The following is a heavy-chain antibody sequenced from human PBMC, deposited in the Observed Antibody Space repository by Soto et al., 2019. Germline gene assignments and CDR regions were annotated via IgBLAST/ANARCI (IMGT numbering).Heavy chain of an antibody. D-gene: IGHD4-17*01. Sequence: EVQLVESGGGLVQSGGSLRLSCAASGFTFSSYWMHWVRQAPGKGLVWVSRFYSDGSATTYADSVKGRFTISRDNAEKTLYMHMNSLRGDDTAVYYCARGSYGGFDYWGQGTLVTVSS. CDR2: FYSDGSAT. V-gene: IGHV3-74*03. CDR1: GFTFSSYW. CDR3: ARGSYGGFDY. J-gene: IGHJ4*02.